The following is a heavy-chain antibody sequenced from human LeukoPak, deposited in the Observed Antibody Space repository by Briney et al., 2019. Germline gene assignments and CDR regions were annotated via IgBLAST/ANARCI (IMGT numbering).Heavy chain of an antibody. CDR3: ARRAYSTSFDAFDI. Sequence: GESLNISCKGSGYNFLTYYIGWVRQMPGKGLEWMGIIYPGDSETNCSPSFKGQVTFSVDKSITTAYLQWSYLKASDTAMYYCARRAYSTSFDAFDIWGQGTMVTVSS. V-gene: IGHV5-51*01. J-gene: IGHJ3*02. D-gene: IGHD2-2*01. CDR2: IYPGDSET. CDR1: GYNFLTYY.